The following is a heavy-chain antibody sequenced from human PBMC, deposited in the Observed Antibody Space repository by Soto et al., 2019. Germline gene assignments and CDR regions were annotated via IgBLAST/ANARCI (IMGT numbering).Heavy chain of an antibody. CDR3: ARPGPFYDSSGYYGGAFDI. D-gene: IGHD3-22*01. J-gene: IGHJ3*02. CDR2: IYYSGST. Sequence: SETLSLTCTVSGGSISSYYWSWLRQPPGKGLEWIGYIYYSGSTSYNPSLKSRVTISVDTSKNQFSLKLSSVTAADTAVFYCARPGPFYDSSGYYGGAFDIWGQGTMVT. V-gene: IGHV4-59*01. CDR1: GGSISSYY.